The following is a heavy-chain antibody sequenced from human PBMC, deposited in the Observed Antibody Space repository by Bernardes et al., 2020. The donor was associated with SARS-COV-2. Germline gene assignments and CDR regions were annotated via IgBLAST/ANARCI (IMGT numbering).Heavy chain of an antibody. CDR3: AREVFQYGSGRKVDY. Sequence: ASVKVSCKASGYTFTNSLISWVRQAPGQGLDWMGWTSPYNDGTNYVQKLQGRVTMTSDTSTSTAYMELRNLRSDDTAVYFCAREVFQYGSGRKVDYWGQGTLVTVSS. V-gene: IGHV1-18*01. D-gene: IGHD3-10*01. CDR2: TSPYNDGT. CDR1: GYTFTNSL. J-gene: IGHJ4*02.